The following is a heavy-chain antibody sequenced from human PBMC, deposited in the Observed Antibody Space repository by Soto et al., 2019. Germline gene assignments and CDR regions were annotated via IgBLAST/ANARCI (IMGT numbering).Heavy chain of an antibody. CDR3: ARGRHWLDY. CDR1: GGSISDYY. CDR2: IYYTGST. J-gene: IGHJ4*02. Sequence: SETLSLTCTVSGGSISDYYRSWIRQPPGKGLEWIGYIYYTGSTNYNPSLKSRVTISVDTSKNHFTLILSSVTAADTAVYYCARGRHWLDYWGPGFLVTVSS. V-gene: IGHV4-59*01. D-gene: IGHD6-19*01.